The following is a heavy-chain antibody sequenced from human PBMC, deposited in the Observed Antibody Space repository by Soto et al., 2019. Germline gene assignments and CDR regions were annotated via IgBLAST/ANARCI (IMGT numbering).Heavy chain of an antibody. CDR3: ERDRGIVGAAEWFDP. Sequence: PSETLSLTCNVSGGSVSSGSYYWSWIRQPPGKGLEWIGYIYYSGSTNYNPSLKSRVTISVDTSKNQFSLKLSSVTAADTAVYYCERDRGIVGAAEWFDPWGQGTLAPVSS. V-gene: IGHV4-61*01. CDR1: GGSVSSGSYY. J-gene: IGHJ5*02. CDR2: IYYSGST. D-gene: IGHD1-26*01.